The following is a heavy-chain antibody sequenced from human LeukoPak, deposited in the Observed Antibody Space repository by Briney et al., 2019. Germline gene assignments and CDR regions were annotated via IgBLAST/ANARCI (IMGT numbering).Heavy chain of an antibody. V-gene: IGHV1-69*05. J-gene: IGHJ6*03. D-gene: IGHD6-6*01. CDR1: VGTSRTYA. CDR3: ARNRYSSSPHYYYYMDV. Sequence: REASVKVSRRASVGTSRTYATSGVGPPPDQGLDGMGGIILFFGTANYAQKFQGRVTITTDESTSTAYMELSSLRSEDTAVYYCARNRYSSSPHYYYYMDVWGKGTLVTVSS. CDR2: IILFFGTA.